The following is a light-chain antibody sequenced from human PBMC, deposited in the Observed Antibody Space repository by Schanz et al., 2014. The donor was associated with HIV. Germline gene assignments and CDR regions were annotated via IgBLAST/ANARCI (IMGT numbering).Light chain of an antibody. V-gene: IGLV2-14*03. CDR2: DVS. CDR1: SSDVGGYNY. J-gene: IGLJ3*02. CDR3: GSYTISHTWV. Sequence: QSALTQPASVSGSPGQSITISCTGTSSDVGGYNYVSWYQHHPGKAPKLIIYDVSDRPSGVSNRFSGSKSGNTASLTISGLQAEDEGDYYCGSYTISHTWVFGGGTKLTVL.